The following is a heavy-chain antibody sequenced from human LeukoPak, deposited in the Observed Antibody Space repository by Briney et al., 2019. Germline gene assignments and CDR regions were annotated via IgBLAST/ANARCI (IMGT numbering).Heavy chain of an antibody. CDR3: ARDSGNYLVSDY. J-gene: IGHJ4*02. CDR2: IYYSGST. Sequence: SETLSLTCTVSGGSISSYYWSWIRQPPGKGLEWIGYIYYSGSTNYNPSLKSRVTISVDTSKNQFSLKLSSVTAADTAVYYCARDSGNYLVSDYWGQGTLVTVSS. CDR1: GGSISSYY. V-gene: IGHV4-59*01. D-gene: IGHD1-26*01.